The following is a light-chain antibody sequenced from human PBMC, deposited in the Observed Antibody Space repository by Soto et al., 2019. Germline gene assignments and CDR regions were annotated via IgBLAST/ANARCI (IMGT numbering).Light chain of an antibody. CDR2: QDS. CDR1: KLGDKY. J-gene: IGLJ2*01. Sequence: ELTQPPSVSVSPGQTASITCSGDKLGDKYACWYQQKPGQSPVLVIYQDSKRPSGIPERFSGSNSGNTATLTISGTQAMDEADYYCQAWDSSKDVVFGGGTKLTVL. V-gene: IGLV3-1*01. CDR3: QAWDSSKDVV.